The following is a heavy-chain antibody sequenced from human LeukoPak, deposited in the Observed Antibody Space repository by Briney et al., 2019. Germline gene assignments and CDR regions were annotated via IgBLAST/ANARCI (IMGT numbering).Heavy chain of an antibody. Sequence: SGGSLRLSCAASGFTFSSYAMSWVRQAPGKGLEWVSAISGSGGSTYYADSVKGWFTISRDNSKNTLYLQMNSLRAEDTAVYYCAKDRDYYDSSGYMFDYWGQGTLVTVSS. J-gene: IGHJ4*02. CDR1: GFTFSSYA. D-gene: IGHD3-22*01. CDR2: ISGSGGST. CDR3: AKDRDYYDSSGYMFDY. V-gene: IGHV3-23*01.